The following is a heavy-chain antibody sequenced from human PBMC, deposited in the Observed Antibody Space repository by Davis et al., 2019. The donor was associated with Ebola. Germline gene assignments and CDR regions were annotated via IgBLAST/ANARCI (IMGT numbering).Heavy chain of an antibody. D-gene: IGHD3-10*01. Sequence: ASVKVSCKTSGYTFTTYDINWVRQATGQGLEWVGWMNPNNGIAGYAQNFRGRVTMTRDTSISTAYMELSSLRSDDTAVYYCARGVQGDIRRGMDVWGQGTTVTISS. CDR3: ARGVQGDIRRGMDV. CDR1: GYTFTTYD. CDR2: MNPNNGIA. V-gene: IGHV1-8*01. J-gene: IGHJ6*02.